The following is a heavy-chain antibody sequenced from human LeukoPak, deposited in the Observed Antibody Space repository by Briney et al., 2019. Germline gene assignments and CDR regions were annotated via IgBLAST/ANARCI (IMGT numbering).Heavy chain of an antibody. CDR2: ISSSGSTI. CDR3: ARATVTTLFHYYYGMDV. J-gene: IGHJ6*02. D-gene: IGHD4-17*01. Sequence: AGGSLRLSCAASGFTFSDYYMSWIRQAPGKGLEWVSYISSSGSTIYYADSVKGRFTISRDNAKNSLYLQMNSLRAEDTAVYYCARATVTTLFHYYYGMDVWGQGTTVTVSS. V-gene: IGHV3-11*01. CDR1: GFTFSDYY.